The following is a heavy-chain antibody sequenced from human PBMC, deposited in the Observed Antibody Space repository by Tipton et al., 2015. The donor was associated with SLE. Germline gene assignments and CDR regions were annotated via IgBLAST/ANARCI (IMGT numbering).Heavy chain of an antibody. CDR2: ISSSGCTI. J-gene: IGHJ3*02. Sequence: SLRLSCAASGFTFSDYYMSWIRQAPGKGLEWVSYISSSGCTIYYADSVKGRFTISRDNAKNSLYLQMNSLRAEDTAVYYCARPAASGTYRGAFDIWGQGTMVTVSS. D-gene: IGHD1-26*01. CDR3: ARPAASGTYRGAFDI. CDR1: GFTFSDYY. V-gene: IGHV3-11*01.